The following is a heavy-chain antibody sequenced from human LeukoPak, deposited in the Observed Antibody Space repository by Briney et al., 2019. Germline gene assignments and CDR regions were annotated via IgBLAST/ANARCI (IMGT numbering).Heavy chain of an antibody. V-gene: IGHV3-23*01. CDR2: ISGSGGST. CDR3: AKDLSAAYYYYYGMDV. Sequence: GGSLRLSCAASGFTLSSYAMSWVRQAPGKGLEWVSAISGSGGSTYYADSVKGRFTISRDNSKNTLYLQMNSLGAEDTAVYYCAKDLSAAYYYYYGMDVWGQGTTVTVSS. J-gene: IGHJ6*02. D-gene: IGHD6-13*01. CDR1: GFTLSSYA.